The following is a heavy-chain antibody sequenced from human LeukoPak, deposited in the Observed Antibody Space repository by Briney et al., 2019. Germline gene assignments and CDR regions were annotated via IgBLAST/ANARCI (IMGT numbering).Heavy chain of an antibody. CDR2: IYPGDSDT. Sequence: GESLKISCKGSGYSFTSYLIGWVRQMPGKGLEWMGIIYPGDSDTRYSPSFQGQVTISADKSISTAYLQWSSLKASDTAMYYCARGEYYYDSSGYWQFDYWGQGTLVTVSS. V-gene: IGHV5-51*01. J-gene: IGHJ4*02. CDR3: ARGEYYYDSSGYWQFDY. D-gene: IGHD3-22*01. CDR1: GYSFTSYL.